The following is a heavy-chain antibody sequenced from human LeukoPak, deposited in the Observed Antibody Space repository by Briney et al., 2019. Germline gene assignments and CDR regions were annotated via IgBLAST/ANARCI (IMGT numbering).Heavy chain of an antibody. Sequence: GASVKVSCKASEYTFTGYYIHWVRQAPGQGLEWMGWISAYNGNTNYAQKLQGRVTMTTDTSTSTAYMELRSLRSDDTAVYYCARDNPSYYYDSSGFFDYWGQGTLVTVSS. V-gene: IGHV1-18*04. CDR3: ARDNPSYYYDSSGFFDY. J-gene: IGHJ4*02. D-gene: IGHD3-22*01. CDR2: ISAYNGNT. CDR1: EYTFTGYY.